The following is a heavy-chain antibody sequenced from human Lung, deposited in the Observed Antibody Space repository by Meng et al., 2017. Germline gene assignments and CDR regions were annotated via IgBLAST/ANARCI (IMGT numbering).Heavy chain of an antibody. CDR3: ARGPTTMAHDFDY. Sequence: QQGGAGLLKPSETRSLPCVVSGGSFSDSYWSWIRQPPGKGLEWIGEINHSGSTNYNPSLESRATISVDTSQNNLSLKLSSVTAADSAVYYCARGPTTMAHDFDYWGQGTLVTVSS. CDR2: INHSGST. CDR1: GGSFSDSY. J-gene: IGHJ4*02. V-gene: IGHV4-34*01. D-gene: IGHD4-11*01.